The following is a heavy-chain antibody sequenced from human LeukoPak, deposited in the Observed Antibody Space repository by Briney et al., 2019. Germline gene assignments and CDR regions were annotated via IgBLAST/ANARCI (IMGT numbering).Heavy chain of an antibody. CDR2: ISSSSSYI. Sequence: PGRSLRLSCADSRFAFSNYGIYWVRQAPGKRLEWVSSISSSSSYIYYADSVKGRFTISRQNAKNSLYLQMNTPRAEDTAVYYCARAHYYDSSGGWRWGQGTLVTVSS. V-gene: IGHV3-21*01. D-gene: IGHD3-22*01. CDR3: ARAHYYDSSGGWR. CDR1: RFAFSNYG. J-gene: IGHJ4*02.